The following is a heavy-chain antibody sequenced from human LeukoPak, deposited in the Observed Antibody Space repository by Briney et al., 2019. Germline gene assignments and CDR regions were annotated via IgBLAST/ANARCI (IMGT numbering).Heavy chain of an antibody. V-gene: IGHV3-23*01. J-gene: IGHJ4*02. Sequence: GGSLRLSCAASGFTFSSYGMSWVRQAPGKGLEWVSTISGGGVTTYYADSVKGRFTISRDNSKNALYLQMDSLRVEDTAVYYCAKDSRYGYRWDYDYWGQGTLVTVSS. D-gene: IGHD5-18*01. CDR2: ISGGGVTT. CDR3: AKDSRYGYRWDYDY. CDR1: GFTFSSYG.